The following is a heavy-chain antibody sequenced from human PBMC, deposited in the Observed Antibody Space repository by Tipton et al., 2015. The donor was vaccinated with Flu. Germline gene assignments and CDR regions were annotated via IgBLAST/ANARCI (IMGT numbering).Heavy chain of an antibody. CDR3: ARAESFYDSSGYGY. V-gene: IGHV1-18*01. J-gene: IGHJ4*02. CDR1: GYTFTSYG. Sequence: QLVQSGAEVKKPGASVKVSCKVSGYTFTSYGISWVRQAPGQGLEWMGWISAYNGNTNYTQKLQGRVTMTTDTSTSTAYMELRSLRSDDTAVYYCARAESFYDSSGYGYWGQGTLVTVSS. D-gene: IGHD3-22*01. CDR2: ISAYNGNT.